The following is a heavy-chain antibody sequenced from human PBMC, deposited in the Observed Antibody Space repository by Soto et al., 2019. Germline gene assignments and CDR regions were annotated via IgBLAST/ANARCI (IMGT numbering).Heavy chain of an antibody. D-gene: IGHD3-10*01. V-gene: IGHV4-31*03. CDR1: GGSIIDAVYY. CDR2: IYYSWST. J-gene: IGHJ6*02. CDR3: ERGRGGKLIRQAAYYGMDV. Sequence: SDTVSLTCTFSGGSIIDAVYYWSLFRQHPEKGLEWIGYIYYSWSTYYTPSLKSRVTISVDTSKNQFSLKLSSVTAADTAVYYCERGRGGKLIRQAAYYGMDVWGPGTTVTVSS.